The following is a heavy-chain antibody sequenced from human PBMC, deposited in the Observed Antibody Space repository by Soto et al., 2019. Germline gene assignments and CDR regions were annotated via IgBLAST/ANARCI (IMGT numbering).Heavy chain of an antibody. J-gene: IGHJ3*02. CDR2: ISAYNGNT. CDR3: ARVGDIVLVPAEDAFDI. CDR1: GYTFTSYG. D-gene: IGHD2-2*01. V-gene: IGHV1-18*01. Sequence: QVQLVQSGAEVKKPGASVKVSCKASGYTFTSYGISWVRQAPGQGLDWMGWISAYNGNTNYAQKLQGRVTMTTDTSTSTAYMELRRRRSDDTAVYYCARVGDIVLVPAEDAFDIWGQGTMLSVSS.